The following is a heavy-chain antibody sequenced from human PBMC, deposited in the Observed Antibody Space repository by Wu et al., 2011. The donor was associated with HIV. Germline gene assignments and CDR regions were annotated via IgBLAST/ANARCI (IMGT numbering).Heavy chain of an antibody. Sequence: QVHLVQSGAEVKKPGASVKVSCKASGYTFTAYYLHWLRQAPGQGLEWMGWINPNSGGTEYAQTFQGRVIMTRDTSISTAYMELSRLGSDDTALYYCARRLADYYYYMDVWGQGTAVTVS. J-gene: IGHJ6*03. CDR2: INPNSGGT. D-gene: IGHD2-21*01. CDR3: ARRLADYYYYMDV. CDR1: GYTFTAYY. V-gene: IGHV1-2*02.